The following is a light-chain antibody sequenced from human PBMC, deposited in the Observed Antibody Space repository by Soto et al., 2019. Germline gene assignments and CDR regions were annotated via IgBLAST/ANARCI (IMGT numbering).Light chain of an antibody. CDR1: SSDVGGYNY. V-gene: IGLV2-14*03. Sequence: QSALTQPASVSGSPGQSITISCTGTSSDVGGYNYVSWFQQHPGKAPKLKIYEVSNRPSGVSNRFSGSKSGYTASLTVSGLQAEDEADYYCSSHAGSINVAFGGGTKLTVL. CDR2: EVS. J-gene: IGLJ2*01. CDR3: SSHAGSINVA.